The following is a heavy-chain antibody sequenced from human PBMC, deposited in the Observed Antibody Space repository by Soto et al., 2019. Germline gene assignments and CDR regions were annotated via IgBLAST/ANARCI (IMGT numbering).Heavy chain of an antibody. Sequence: QVQLQESGPGLVKPSQTLSLTCSVSGDSISSGGYYWSWFRRHPGKGLEWIGNIYYSGSTYYNPSLKSRXXXXXXXXXXXXXXXXXXXXAADTAVYYCARAWFGELYWFDPWGQGTLVTVSS. CDR1: GDSISSGGYY. D-gene: IGHD3-10*01. J-gene: IGHJ5*02. CDR3: CARAWFGELYWFDP. CDR2: IYYSGST. V-gene: IGHV4-31*03.